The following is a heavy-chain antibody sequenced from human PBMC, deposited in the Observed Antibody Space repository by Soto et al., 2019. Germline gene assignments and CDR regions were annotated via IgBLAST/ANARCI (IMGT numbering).Heavy chain of an antibody. V-gene: IGHV1-18*04. CDR1: GYTFISHG. CDR3: AGVSSSIVVVPDYGMDV. D-gene: IGHD2-15*01. Sequence: QVQMVQSGVEVKKPGASVKVSCKASGYTFISHGISWVRQAPGQGLEGRGWISGKNVNTNYAQKLQGRVTLTQDTSTSTAYMELRSLRSDDTAVYYCAGVSSSIVVVPDYGMDVWGQVTTVIVSS. J-gene: IGHJ6*02. CDR2: ISGKNVNT.